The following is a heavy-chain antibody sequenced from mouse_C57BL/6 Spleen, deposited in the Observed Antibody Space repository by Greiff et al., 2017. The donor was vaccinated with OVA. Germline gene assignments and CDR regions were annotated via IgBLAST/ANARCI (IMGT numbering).Heavy chain of an antibody. J-gene: IGHJ4*01. D-gene: IGHD1-1*02. CDR3: ARTGSYSMDY. CDR2: IYPSDSET. CDR1: GYTFTSYW. Sequence: VQLQQPGAELVRPGSSVKLSCKASGYTFTSYWMDWVKQRPGQGLEWIGYIYPSDSETPYTQKFKDKATLTVDKSSSTAYMQLSSLTSEATAGYYSARTGSYSMDYWGQGTSVTVSS. V-gene: IGHV1-61*01.